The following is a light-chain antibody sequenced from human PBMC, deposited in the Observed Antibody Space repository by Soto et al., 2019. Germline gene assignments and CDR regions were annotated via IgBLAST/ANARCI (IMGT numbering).Light chain of an antibody. CDR2: GAS. CDR1: QSVSSSY. J-gene: IGKJ5*01. CDR3: QQYGSSPPIT. V-gene: IGKV3-20*01. Sequence: EIVLTQSPGTLSLSPGERATLSCRASQSVSSSYLAWYQQTPGQAPSLLIYGASSRATGIPDRFSGSGFGTDFTLTISRLEPEDFAVYYCQQYGSSPPITFGQGTRLEIK.